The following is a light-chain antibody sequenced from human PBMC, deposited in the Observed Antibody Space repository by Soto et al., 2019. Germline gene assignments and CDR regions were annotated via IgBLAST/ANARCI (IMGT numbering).Light chain of an antibody. J-gene: IGLJ1*01. CDR2: EVS. V-gene: IGLV2-8*01. CDR1: SSDVGTYNY. CDR3: CSYAGNNVYV. Sequence: QSVLTQPPSAPGSPGQSVTISCTGTSSDVGTYNYVSWYQQHPGKAPKLIISEVSKRPSGVPDRFSGSKSGNTASLTVSGLQAEDEADYYCCSYAGNNVYVFGTGTKVTVL.